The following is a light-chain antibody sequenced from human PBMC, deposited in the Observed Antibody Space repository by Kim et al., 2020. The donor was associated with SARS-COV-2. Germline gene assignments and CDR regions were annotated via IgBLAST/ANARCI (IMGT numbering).Light chain of an antibody. V-gene: IGLV2-11*01. CDR2: DVS. CDR1: SSDVGSYTY. CDR3: CSYAGSYTYV. Sequence: GQSVTISCTGTSSDVGSYTYVSWYHQHPGHAPKLMIYDVSKRPSGVPDRFSGSKSGNTASLTISGLQAEDEADYYCCSYAGSYTYVFGTGTKVTVL. J-gene: IGLJ1*01.